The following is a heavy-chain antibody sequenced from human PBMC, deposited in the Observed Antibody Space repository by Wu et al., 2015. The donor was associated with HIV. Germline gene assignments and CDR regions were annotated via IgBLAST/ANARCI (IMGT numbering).Heavy chain of an antibody. CDR1: GYSFTDSY. Sequence: QVLLVQSGAEVKKPGASVKVSCTTSGYSFTDSYIHWVRQAPGRGLEYMGNVNPISGGTTYAQNFQGRVTMTRDTSIKTAYMELNSLRSDDTAVYYCAREDYYDPDYYYYYGMDVWGQGTTVTVSS. V-gene: IGHV1-2*02. D-gene: IGHD3-22*01. J-gene: IGHJ6*02. CDR2: VNPISGGT. CDR3: AREDYYDPDYYYYYGMDV.